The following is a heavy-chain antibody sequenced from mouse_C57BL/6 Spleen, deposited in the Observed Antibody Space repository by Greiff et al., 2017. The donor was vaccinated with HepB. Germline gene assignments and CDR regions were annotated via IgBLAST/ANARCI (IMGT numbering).Heavy chain of an antibody. D-gene: IGHD1-1*01. Sequence: EVMLVESGGDLVKPGGSLKLSCAASGFTFSSYGMSWVRQTPDKRLEWVATISSGGSYTYYPDSVKGRFTISRDNAKNTLYLQMSSLKSEDTAMYYCARHAYYYGSSPAWFAYWGQGTLVTVSA. CDR2: ISSGGSYT. V-gene: IGHV5-6*02. CDR1: GFTFSSYG. CDR3: ARHAYYYGSSPAWFAY. J-gene: IGHJ3*01.